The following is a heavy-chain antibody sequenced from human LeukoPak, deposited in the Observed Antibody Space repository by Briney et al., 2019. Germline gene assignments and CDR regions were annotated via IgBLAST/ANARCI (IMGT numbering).Heavy chain of an antibody. D-gene: IGHD3-3*01. J-gene: IGHJ4*02. CDR3: ARALRDDFWSGYHNRVDY. CDR1: GYTFTGYY. Sequence: GASVKVSCKASGYTFTGYYMHWVRQAPGQGLEWMGRINPNSGGTNYAQKFQGRVTMTRDTSISTAYMELSRLRSDDTAVYYCARALRDDFWSGYHNRVDYWGQGTLVTVSS. V-gene: IGHV1-2*06. CDR2: INPNSGGT.